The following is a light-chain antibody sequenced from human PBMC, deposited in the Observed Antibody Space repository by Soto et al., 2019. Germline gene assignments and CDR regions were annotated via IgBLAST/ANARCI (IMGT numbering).Light chain of an antibody. V-gene: IGKV3-20*01. Sequence: EIVLTPSPCTLSLSPGERATLSCRASQSVSSSYLAWYQQKPGQAPRLLIYGASSRATGIPDRFSGSGSGTDFTLTISRLEPEDFAVYYCQQYGSSPKTFGQGTKVDIK. J-gene: IGKJ1*01. CDR1: QSVSSSY. CDR3: QQYGSSPKT. CDR2: GAS.